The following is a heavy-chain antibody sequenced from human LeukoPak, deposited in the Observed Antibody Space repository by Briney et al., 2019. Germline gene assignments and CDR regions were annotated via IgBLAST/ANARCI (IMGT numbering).Heavy chain of an antibody. V-gene: IGHV1-18*01. CDR1: GYTFTRHG. CDR2: ISAYNGNT. Sequence: RASVKVSCKASGYTFTRHGFSWVRQAPGQGLEWMGWISAYNGNTNYAQKLQGRVTMTTDTSTSTAYMELRSLRSDDTAVYYCAREYGGNSKAFDIWGQGTMVTVSS. D-gene: IGHD4-23*01. CDR3: AREYGGNSKAFDI. J-gene: IGHJ3*02.